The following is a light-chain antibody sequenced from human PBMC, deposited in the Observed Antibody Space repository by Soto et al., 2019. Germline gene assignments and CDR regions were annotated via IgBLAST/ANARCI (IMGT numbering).Light chain of an antibody. CDR1: QSLNNW. CDR2: KAS. Sequence: DIHMTQSPSTLSASVGDRVTFTCRASQSLNNWLAWYQQKPGKAPKVLIFKASTIESGVTSRFSGSGSRTEFTLTIISLKPDDIATYSCQHYNGYPSTFGGGTKAEIK. CDR3: QHYNGYPST. V-gene: IGKV1-5*03. J-gene: IGKJ4*01.